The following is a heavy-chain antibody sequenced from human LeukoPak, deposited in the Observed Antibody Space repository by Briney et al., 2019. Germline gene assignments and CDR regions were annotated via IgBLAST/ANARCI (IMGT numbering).Heavy chain of an antibody. CDR3: AREGVSTVTSILVVISFDY. CDR2: IKQDGSEK. Sequence: GGSLRLSCAASGFTFRNYWMSWVRQPPGKGLEWVANIKQDGSEKHYVDSVEGRFTISRDNVQGSLYLQMNSLRPEDTAIYYCAREGVSTVTSILVVISFDYWGQGALVTVSS. J-gene: IGHJ4*02. CDR1: GFTFRNYW. V-gene: IGHV3-7*01. D-gene: IGHD3-22*01.